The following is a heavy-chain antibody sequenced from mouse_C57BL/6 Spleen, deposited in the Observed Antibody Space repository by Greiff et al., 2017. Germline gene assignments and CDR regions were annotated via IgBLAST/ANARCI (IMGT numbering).Heavy chain of an antibody. CDR2: IHPNSGST. CDR1: GYTFTSYW. J-gene: IGHJ4*01. CDR3: ARSYSPYAMDD. V-gene: IGHV1-64*01. D-gene: IGHD2-10*01. Sequence: QVQLKQPGAELVKPGASVKLSCKASGYTFTSYWLHWVKQRPGQGLEWIGMIHPNSGSTNYNEKFKSKATLTVDKSSSTAYMQLSSLTSEDSAVYCCARSYSPYAMDDWGQGTSGTVSS.